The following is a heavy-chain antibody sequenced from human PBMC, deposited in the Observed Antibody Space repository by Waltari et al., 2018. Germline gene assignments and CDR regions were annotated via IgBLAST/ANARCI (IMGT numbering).Heavy chain of an antibody. CDR3: ARVKLQSSSWILYYYGMDV. Sequence: QVQLVESGGGVVQPGRSLRLSCAASGFTFSSYAMHWVRQAPGKGLEWVAVISYDGSNKDYADSVKGRFTISRDKSKNTLYLQMNSLRAEDTAVYYCARVKLQSSSWILYYYGMDVWGQGTTVTVSS. CDR2: ISYDGSNK. J-gene: IGHJ6*02. V-gene: IGHV3-30*01. D-gene: IGHD6-13*01. CDR1: GFTFSSYA.